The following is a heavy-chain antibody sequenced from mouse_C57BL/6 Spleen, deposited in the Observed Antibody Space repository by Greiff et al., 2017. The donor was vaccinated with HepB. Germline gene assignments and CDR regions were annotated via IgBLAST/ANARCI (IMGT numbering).Heavy chain of an antibody. V-gene: IGHV1-19*01. D-gene: IGHD1-1*01. CDR2: INPYNGGT. J-gene: IGHJ3*01. CDR3: ARRYYGSSYGFAY. CDR1: GYTFTDYY. Sequence: VQLQQSGPVLVKPGASVKMSCKASGYTFTDYYMNWVKQSHGKSLEWIGVINPYNGGTSYNQKFKGKATLTVDKSSSTAYMELNSLTSEDSAVYYCARRYYGSSYGFAYRGQGTLVTVSA.